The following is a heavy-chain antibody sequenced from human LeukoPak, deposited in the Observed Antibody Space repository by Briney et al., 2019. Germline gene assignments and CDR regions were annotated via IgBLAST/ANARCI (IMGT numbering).Heavy chain of an antibody. CDR1: GGSISSYY. V-gene: IGHV4-59*01. D-gene: IGHD5-18*01. CDR2: IYYSGST. Sequence: SETLSLTCTVSGGSISSYYWSWIRQPPGKGLEWIGYIYYSGSTSYNPSLKSRVTISVDTSENQFSLKLSSVTAADTAVYYCARDGYSYGTRAFDIWGQGTMVTVS. J-gene: IGHJ3*02. CDR3: ARDGYSYGTRAFDI.